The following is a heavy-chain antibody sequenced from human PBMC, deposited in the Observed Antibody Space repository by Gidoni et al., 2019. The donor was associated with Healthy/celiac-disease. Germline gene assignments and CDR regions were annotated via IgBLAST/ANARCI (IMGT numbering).Heavy chain of an antibody. V-gene: IGHV3-66*01. D-gene: IGHD5-12*01. J-gene: IGHJ3*02. Sequence: EVQLVESGGGLVQPGGSLRLSCSASGFTVSSNYMSWVRQAPGKRLEWVSVSYSGGSTYYADSVKGRFTISRDNSKNTLYLQMNSLRAEDTAVYYCAREVTYEDDAFDIWGQGTMVTVSS. CDR2: SYSGGST. CDR1: GFTVSSNY. CDR3: AREVTYEDDAFDI.